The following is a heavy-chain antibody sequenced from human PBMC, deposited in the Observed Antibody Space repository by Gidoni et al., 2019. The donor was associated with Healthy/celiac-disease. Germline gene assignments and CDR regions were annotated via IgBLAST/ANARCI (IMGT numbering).Heavy chain of an antibody. V-gene: IGHV1-69*04. Sequence: QVQLVQSGAEVKKPGPSVKVSCKASGGTFSSYAISWVRQAPGQGLEWMGRIIPILGIANYAQKFQGRVTITADKSTSTAYMELSSLRSEDTAVYYCARDHPYCSSTSCHYYYMDVWGKGTTVTVSS. J-gene: IGHJ6*03. D-gene: IGHD2-2*01. CDR1: GGTFSSYA. CDR2: IIPILGIA. CDR3: ARDHPYCSSTSCHYYYMDV.